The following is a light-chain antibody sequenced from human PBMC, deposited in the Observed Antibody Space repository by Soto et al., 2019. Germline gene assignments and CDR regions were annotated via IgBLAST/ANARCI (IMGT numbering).Light chain of an antibody. CDR1: QTVPSR. CDR3: QQYHNLWT. V-gene: IGKV3-15*01. CDR2: GAS. J-gene: IGKJ1*01. Sequence: EIVMTQSPATLSVSPGEGVPLSCRACQTVPSRIAWYQQKPGQAPSLLIYGASTRATGVPDRFSGGGSGTDFTLTITSLQSEDFALYYCQQYHNLWTFGQGTKVDIK.